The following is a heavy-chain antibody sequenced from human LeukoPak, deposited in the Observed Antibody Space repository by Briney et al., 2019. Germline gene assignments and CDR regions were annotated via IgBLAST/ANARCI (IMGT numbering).Heavy chain of an antibody. CDR2: IFHSGST. CDR3: TRRFGYGVVGGYFDY. Sequence: SETLSLTCAVSGASVSTSDWWSLVRQPPGKGLEWLGEIFHSGSTNYNPSLKSRVTISVDKPLNRFSLRLNSVTAADTAVYYCTRRFGYGVVGGYFDYWGQGALVTVSS. V-gene: IGHV4-4*02. CDR1: GASVSTSDW. J-gene: IGHJ4*02. D-gene: IGHD4/OR15-4a*01.